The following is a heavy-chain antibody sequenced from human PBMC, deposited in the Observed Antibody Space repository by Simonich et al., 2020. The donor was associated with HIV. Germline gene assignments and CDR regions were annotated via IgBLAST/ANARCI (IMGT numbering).Heavy chain of an antibody. J-gene: IGHJ4*02. Sequence: QVQLQQWCAGLLKPSETLSLTCAVYGGSFSGDYWSWIRQPPGKGMGWIGEINHSGITNYNSSLNSRAIISVDKSKNQFSLKLSSVPAADTAIYYCARRDRELILYFDYWGQGNLVTVSS. D-gene: IGHD3-3*01. CDR3: ARRDRELILYFDY. CDR1: GGSFSGDY. V-gene: IGHV4-34*01. CDR2: INHSGIT.